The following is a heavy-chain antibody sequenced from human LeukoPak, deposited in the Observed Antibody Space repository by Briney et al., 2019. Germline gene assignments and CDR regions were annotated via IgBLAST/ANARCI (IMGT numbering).Heavy chain of an antibody. Sequence: GGSLRLSCAASGFTFSRYWMSWVRQAPGKGLEWVSGINWNGGNTGYADSVKGRFTISRDNAKNSLYLQMNSLRAEDTALYHCARAGSGGSYSTNFDYWGQGTLVTVSS. CDR2: INWNGGNT. V-gene: IGHV3-20*01. D-gene: IGHD6-13*01. CDR3: ARAGSGGSYSTNFDY. J-gene: IGHJ4*02. CDR1: GFTFSRYW.